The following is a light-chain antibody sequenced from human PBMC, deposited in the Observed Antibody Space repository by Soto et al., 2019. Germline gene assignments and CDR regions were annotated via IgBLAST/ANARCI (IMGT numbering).Light chain of an antibody. CDR2: GAS. J-gene: IGKJ3*01. CDR3: QQYSSSPPEFT. CDR1: QSISSCY. V-gene: IGKV3-20*01. Sequence: EIVLTQSPGTLSLSPGERATLSCRARQSISSCYLAWYQQRPGQAPRLLIFGASYRATGIPDRFSGSGSGTDFTCTISRLEPEDFAGYYCQQYSSSPPEFTFGPGTKVDSK.